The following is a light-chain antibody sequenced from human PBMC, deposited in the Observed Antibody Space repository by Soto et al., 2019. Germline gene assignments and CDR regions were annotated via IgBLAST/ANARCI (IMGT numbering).Light chain of an antibody. V-gene: IGKV1-5*03. CDR3: QQYNGYWT. Sequence: DIQMTQSPSTLSASVGDRVTITCRASQSISGSLAWYQQKPGKAPNLLIYEASNLKSGVPSRFRGSGSGKEYPLTISSLQPDHSESYYCQQYNGYWTFGQGTRVEIK. J-gene: IGKJ1*01. CDR1: QSISGS. CDR2: EAS.